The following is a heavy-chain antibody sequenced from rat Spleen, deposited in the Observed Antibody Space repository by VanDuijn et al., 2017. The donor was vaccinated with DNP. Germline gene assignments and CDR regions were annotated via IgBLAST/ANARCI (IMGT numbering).Heavy chain of an antibody. D-gene: IGHD1-4*01. CDR3: ATSPGPNWFAY. CDR2: IIYDGGRT. CDR1: GITFSNSG. V-gene: IGHV5-19*01. J-gene: IGHJ3*01. Sequence: EVQLVESGGGLVQPGRSLKLSCAASGITFSNSGMHWIRQAPKKGLEWVATIIYDGGRTYYRDSLKGRFTISRDNAKSTLYLQMDSLRSEDTATYYCATSPGPNWFAYWGQGTLVTVSS.